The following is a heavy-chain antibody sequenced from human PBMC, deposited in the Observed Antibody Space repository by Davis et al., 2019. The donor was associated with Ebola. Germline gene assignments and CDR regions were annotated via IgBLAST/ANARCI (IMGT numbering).Heavy chain of an antibody. D-gene: IGHD1-7*01. CDR2: TKDIPNSYTT. V-gene: IGHV3-72*01. CDR1: GITISDHY. Sequence: PGGSLRLSCAASGITISDHYMDWVRQAPGKGLEWVGRTKDIPNSYTTEYAASVKGRFTISRDDSRNSLYLQMNSLKTEDTALYYCASISWDYVYWGQGALVTVSS. CDR3: ASISWDYVY. J-gene: IGHJ4*02.